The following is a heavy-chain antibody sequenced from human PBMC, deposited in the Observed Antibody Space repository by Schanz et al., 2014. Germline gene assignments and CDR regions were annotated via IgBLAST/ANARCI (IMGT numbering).Heavy chain of an antibody. J-gene: IGHJ4*02. D-gene: IGHD3-10*01. V-gene: IGHV3-7*01. CDR3: VSSGSYSSYAF. Sequence: VQLVDSGGGLVKPGGSLRLSCTASGFTFSTHAMNWVRQARGKGLEWVANIKEDGSVKDYVDSVKGRFTISRDNAKNSLYLQMNSLRAEDTAVYHCVSSGSYSSYAFWGQGTLVTVSS. CDR2: IKEDGSVK. CDR1: GFTFSTHA.